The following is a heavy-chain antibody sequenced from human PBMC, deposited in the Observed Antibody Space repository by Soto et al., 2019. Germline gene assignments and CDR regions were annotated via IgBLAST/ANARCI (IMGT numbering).Heavy chain of an antibody. Sequence: SVKVSCKASGGTFGSDAITWVRQAPGQGLEWVGRIIPIFGTTNYAQNFQGRVTISADKSTLTSYMELHSLTSDDTALYYCARDRTDSGYYTNWLDPWGQGTQVTVSS. CDR2: IIPIFGTT. V-gene: IGHV1-69*06. CDR1: GGTFGSDA. J-gene: IGHJ5*02. CDR3: ARDRTDSGYYTNWLDP. D-gene: IGHD3-22*01.